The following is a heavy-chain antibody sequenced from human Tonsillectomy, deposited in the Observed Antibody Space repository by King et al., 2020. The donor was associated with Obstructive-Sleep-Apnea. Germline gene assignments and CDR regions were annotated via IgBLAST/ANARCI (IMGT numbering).Heavy chain of an antibody. Sequence: VQLQESGPGLVKPSQTLSLTCAVSGDSITNGDYYWSWIRQPPGKGLEWLGYTHYTGSSYYNPSLKSRLTISVDTSTNQFSLNVTSVTAADSAVYYCARGGNLLRDHYYYYALDVWGRGTTVTVSS. CDR2: THYTGSS. CDR1: GDSITNGDYY. J-gene: IGHJ6*02. V-gene: IGHV4-30-4*01. D-gene: IGHD4-23*01. CDR3: ARGGNLLRDHYYYYALDV.